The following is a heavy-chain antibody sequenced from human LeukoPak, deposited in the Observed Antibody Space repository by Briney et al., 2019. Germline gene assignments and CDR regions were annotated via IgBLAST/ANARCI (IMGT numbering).Heavy chain of an antibody. CDR1: SGSLSSSSYF. V-gene: IGHV4-61*02. Sequence: PSETLSLTCTVSSGSLSSSSYFWGWIRQPAGRGLEWIGRIYTRGSTNYNPSLQSRVSMSVDSSKSQFSLRLTSVTAADTAIYYCARGRYCSATTCSGGDAFDIWGQGTVVTVSS. CDR2: IYTRGST. CDR3: ARGRYCSATTCSGGDAFDI. D-gene: IGHD2-8*02. J-gene: IGHJ3*02.